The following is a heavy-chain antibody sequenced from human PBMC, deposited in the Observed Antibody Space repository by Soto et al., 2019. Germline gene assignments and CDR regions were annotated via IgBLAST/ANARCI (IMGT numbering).Heavy chain of an antibody. D-gene: IGHD2-15*01. J-gene: IGHJ3*02. CDR3: ARGRDIVVVVADILNDAFDI. CDR2: ISSSGSII. V-gene: IGHV3-48*03. CDR1: GFTFSSYE. Sequence: EVQLVESGGGLVQPGGSLRVSCAASGFTFSSYEMNWVRQAPGKGLEWVSYISSSGSIIYYADSVKGRFTISRDNAKNSLYLQMSSLRAEDTAVYYCARGRDIVVVVADILNDAFDIWGQGTMVIVSS.